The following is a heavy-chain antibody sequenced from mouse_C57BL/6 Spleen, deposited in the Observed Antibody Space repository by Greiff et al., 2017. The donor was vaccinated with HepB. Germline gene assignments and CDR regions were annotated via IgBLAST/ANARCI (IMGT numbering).Heavy chain of an antibody. CDR2: ISSGSSTI. Sequence: EVKLVESGGGLVKPGGSLKLSCAASGFTFSDYGMHWVRQAPEKGLEWVAYISSGSSTIYYADTVKGRFTISRDNAKNTLFLQMTSLRSEDTAMYYCARREVVATYWYFDVWGTGTTVTVSS. J-gene: IGHJ1*03. CDR1: GFTFSDYG. CDR3: ARREVVATYWYFDV. V-gene: IGHV5-17*01. D-gene: IGHD1-1*01.